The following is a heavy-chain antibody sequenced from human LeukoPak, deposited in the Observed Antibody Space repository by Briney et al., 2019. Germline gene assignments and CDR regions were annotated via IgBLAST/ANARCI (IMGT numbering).Heavy chain of an antibody. D-gene: IGHD3-3*01. Sequence: GILRLSCAASGFTFSSYSMNWVRQAPGKGLEWVPSISSSSSSYIYYADSVKGRFTISRDNAKNSLCLQMNSLRAEDTAVYYCARDRDFWSGYEKNWFDPWGQGTLVTVSS. CDR2: ISSSSSSYI. J-gene: IGHJ5*02. CDR3: ARDRDFWSGYEKNWFDP. CDR1: GFTFSSYS. V-gene: IGHV3-21*01.